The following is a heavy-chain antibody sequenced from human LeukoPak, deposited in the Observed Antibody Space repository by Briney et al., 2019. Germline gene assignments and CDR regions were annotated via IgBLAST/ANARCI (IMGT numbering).Heavy chain of an antibody. CDR1: GFTVSSNY. CDR3: ARDLSMVYYYYYMDV. CDR2: IYSGGST. D-gene: IGHD3-10*01. V-gene: IGHV3-53*01. Sequence: PGGSLRLSCAASGFTVSSNYMSWVRQAPGKGLEWVSVIYSGGSTYYADSVKGRFTISRDNSKNTLYLQMNSLRAEDTAVYYCARDLSMVYYYYYMDVWGKGTTVTVSS. J-gene: IGHJ6*03.